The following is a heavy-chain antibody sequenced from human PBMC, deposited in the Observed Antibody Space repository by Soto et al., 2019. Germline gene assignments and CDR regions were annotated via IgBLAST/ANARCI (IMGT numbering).Heavy chain of an antibody. D-gene: IGHD5-18*01. CDR1: GLAVTSNY. Sequence: EVQLMETGGGLIQPGGSLSLSCAASGLAVTSNYMSWVRQAPGKGLEWVSIVYSSGTTYYADSVKGRFTFSRDKSKKTIFLQMRNLRAEDTAVYYCARVDTYDYYYSMDVWGQGTTVTVSS. CDR3: ARVDTYDYYYSMDV. CDR2: VYSSGTT. V-gene: IGHV3-53*02. J-gene: IGHJ6*02.